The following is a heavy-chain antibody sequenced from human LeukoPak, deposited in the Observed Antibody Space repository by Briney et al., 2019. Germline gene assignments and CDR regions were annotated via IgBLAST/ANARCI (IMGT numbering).Heavy chain of an antibody. Sequence: GGSLRLSCAAPGFTFSTYAMGWVRQAPGKGLEWVSSIKGGGGDPFYADSVKGRFTISRDNSKNTLFLQLDSLRAEDSAVYYCAKGGHDFNPFYWWGQGTLVTVSS. V-gene: IGHV3-23*01. J-gene: IGHJ4*02. CDR3: AKGGHDFNPFYW. CDR1: GFTFSTYA. CDR2: IKGGGGDP. D-gene: IGHD2-21*02.